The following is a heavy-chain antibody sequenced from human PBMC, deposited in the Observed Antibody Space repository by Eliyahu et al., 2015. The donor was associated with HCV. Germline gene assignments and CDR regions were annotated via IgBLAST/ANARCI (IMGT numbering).Heavy chain of an antibody. CDR1: AGSISSYY. J-gene: IGHJ5*02. CDR3: AKTTLSTTNWFDP. V-gene: IGHV4-59*01. CDR2: ISSSGST. D-gene: IGHD5/OR15-5a*01. Sequence: QVQLQESGPGLVKPSETLSLTCTVSAGSISSYYWSWIRQPPGKGLEWIGYISSSGSTNYNPSLKSRVTISVDTSKNQFSLKMNSVTAADTAVYYCAKTTLSTTNWFDPWGQGTLVTVSS.